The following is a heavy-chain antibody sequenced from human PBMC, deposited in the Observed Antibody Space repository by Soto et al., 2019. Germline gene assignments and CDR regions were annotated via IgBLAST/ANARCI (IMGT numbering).Heavy chain of an antibody. D-gene: IGHD5-12*01. Sequence: GGSLRLSCAASGFTLSSYGMHWVRQAPGKGLEWVAVISYDGSNKYYGDSVKGRFTISRDNSKNTLYLQMNSLRTEDTAVYYCAKDTSREYSDYAPLYYFDYWGQGTLVTVSS. CDR3: AKDTSREYSDYAPLYYFDY. CDR2: ISYDGSNK. J-gene: IGHJ4*02. CDR1: GFTLSSYG. V-gene: IGHV3-30*18.